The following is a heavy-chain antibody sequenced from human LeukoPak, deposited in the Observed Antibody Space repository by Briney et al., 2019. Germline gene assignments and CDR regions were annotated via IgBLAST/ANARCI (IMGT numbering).Heavy chain of an antibody. Sequence: GGSLRLSCAASGFTFSSYAMNWVRQAPGKGLGWVSVISGSGGVTYYTDSVKGRFTISRDDSKNTLYLQMNRLRADDTAVYFCAKDTYYGSGTFYDGYFDYCGQGALVTVSS. CDR3: AKDTYYGSGTFYDGYFDY. CDR1: GFTFSSYA. J-gene: IGHJ4*02. D-gene: IGHD3-10*01. CDR2: ISGSGGVT. V-gene: IGHV3-23*01.